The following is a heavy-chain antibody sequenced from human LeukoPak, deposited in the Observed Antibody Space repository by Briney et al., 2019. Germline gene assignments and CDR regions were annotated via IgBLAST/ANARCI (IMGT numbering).Heavy chain of an antibody. Sequence: GGSLRLSCAASGFTFSDYYMTWIRQAPGKGLEWVSYISSSGSIIYYADSVKGRFMISRDNAKNSLYLQMNSLRAEDTSVYFCARVGYDSSGRFDYWGQGTLVTVPS. CDR1: GFTFSDYY. D-gene: IGHD3-22*01. J-gene: IGHJ4*02. CDR3: ARVGYDSSGRFDY. V-gene: IGHV3-11*04. CDR2: ISSSGSII.